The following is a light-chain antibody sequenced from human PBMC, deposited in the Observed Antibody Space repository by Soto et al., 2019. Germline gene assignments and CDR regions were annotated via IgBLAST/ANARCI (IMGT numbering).Light chain of an antibody. J-gene: IGKJ1*01. CDR3: QNTLKWPPT. V-gene: IGKV3-15*01. CDR2: DKS. Sequence: TQSPDTLSLSAGERATLSCRASQTVRSRLAWYQQKPGQGPRLLIYDKSARAAGIPARLSGSGSATEFTLTISRLQSEDFALYYCQNTLKWPPTCGQGTKVDIK. CDR1: QTVRSR.